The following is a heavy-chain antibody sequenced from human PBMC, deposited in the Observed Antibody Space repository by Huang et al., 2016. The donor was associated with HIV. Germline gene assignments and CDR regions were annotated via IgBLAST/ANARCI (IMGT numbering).Heavy chain of an antibody. CDR2: IQYDGTKK. CDR3: AKVTLGFDY. V-gene: IGHV3-30*02. J-gene: IGHJ4*02. Sequence: QVQLVESGGGVVQPGGSLRLSCAASGFTFSSYGMHWVRQAPGLGREWVAFIQYDGTKKYYADSVKGRFNISRDNSKNTVHLQMNNLTVEDTAVYYCAKVTLGFDYWGQGTLVTVSS. D-gene: IGHD2-15*01. CDR1: GFTFSSYG.